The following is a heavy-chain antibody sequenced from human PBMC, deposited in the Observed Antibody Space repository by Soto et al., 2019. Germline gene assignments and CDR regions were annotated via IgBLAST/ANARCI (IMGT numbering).Heavy chain of an antibody. D-gene: IGHD6-19*01. J-gene: IGHJ4*02. V-gene: IGHV3-23*01. Sequence: GGSLRLSCAASGFTFSSYAMSWVRQAPGKGLEWVSAISGSCGSTYYADSVKGRFTISRDNSKNTLYLQMNSLRAEDTAVYYCAKGRGHRLVAFDYWGQGTLVTVSS. CDR2: ISGSCGST. CDR3: AKGRGHRLVAFDY. CDR1: GFTFSSYA.